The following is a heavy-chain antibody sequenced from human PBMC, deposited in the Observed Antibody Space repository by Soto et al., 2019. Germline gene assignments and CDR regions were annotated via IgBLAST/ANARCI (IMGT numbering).Heavy chain of an antibody. CDR2: ISSSSSYI. V-gene: IGHV3-21*01. Sequence: GGSLRLSCAASGFTFSSYSMNWVRQAPGKGLEWVSSISSSSSYIYYADSVKGRFTISRDNAKNSLYLQMNSLRAEDTAVYYCAREDYDILTGYSYYYYYGMDVWGQGTTVTVSS. CDR1: GFTFSSYS. CDR3: AREDYDILTGYSYYYYYGMDV. D-gene: IGHD3-9*01. J-gene: IGHJ6*02.